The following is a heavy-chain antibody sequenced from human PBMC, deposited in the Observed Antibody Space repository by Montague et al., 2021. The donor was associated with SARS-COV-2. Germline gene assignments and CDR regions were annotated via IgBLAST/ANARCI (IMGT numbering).Heavy chain of an antibody. V-gene: IGHV3-33*08. D-gene: IGHD6-13*01. CDR2: IWYDGSNK. CDR1: GFTFSSYA. Sequence: SWRLSCAASGFTFSSYAMHLVRQAPDKGLEWVAVIWYDGSNKYYSDSVKGRFTISRDNSKNTLYLQMNSLRAEDTAVYYCARDTLLIAAAGLFDYWGQGTLVNVTA. CDR3: ARDTLLIAAAGLFDY. J-gene: IGHJ4*02.